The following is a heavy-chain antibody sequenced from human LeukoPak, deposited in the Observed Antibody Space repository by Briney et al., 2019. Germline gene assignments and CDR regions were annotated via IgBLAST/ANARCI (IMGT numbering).Heavy chain of an antibody. D-gene: IGHD3-16*02. CDR1: GGSISSYY. CDR2: IYYSGST. CDR3: ARTPSDVYVGGVYRYDVFDI. Sequence: SETLSLTCTVSGGSISSYYWSWIRQPPGKGLEWIGYIYYSGSTNYNPSLKSRVTISVDTSKNQFSLKLSSVTAADTAVYYCARTPSDVYVGGVYRYDVFDIGAQGTMVTVSS. V-gene: IGHV4-59*08. J-gene: IGHJ3*02.